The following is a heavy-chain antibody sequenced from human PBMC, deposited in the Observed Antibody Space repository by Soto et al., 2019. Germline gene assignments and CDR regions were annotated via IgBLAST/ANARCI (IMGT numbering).Heavy chain of an antibody. Sequence: GGSLRLSCAASGFTFSSYAMSWVRQAPGKGLEWVSVISGSGGSTYNADSVKGRFTISRDNSKNTLSLQMNSLRGEDTAVYYCAKSLGMLYREDQRALDVWGQGTMVTVSS. V-gene: IGHV3-23*01. J-gene: IGHJ3*01. D-gene: IGHD2-8*01. CDR2: ISGSGGST. CDR3: AKSLGMLYREDQRALDV. CDR1: GFTFSSYA.